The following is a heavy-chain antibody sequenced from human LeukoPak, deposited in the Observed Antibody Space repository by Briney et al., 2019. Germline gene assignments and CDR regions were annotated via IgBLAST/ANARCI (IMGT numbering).Heavy chain of an antibody. J-gene: IGHJ4*02. Sequence: ASVNVSCKASGYTFTSYYMHWVRQAPGQGLEWMGIINPSGGSTSYAQKFQGRVTMTRDTSTSTVYMELSSLRSEDTAVYYCARVAKCSGGSCYTSGWWYWGQGTLVTVSS. V-gene: IGHV1-46*01. CDR1: GYTFTSYY. CDR2: INPSGGST. CDR3: ARVAKCSGGSCYTSGWWY. D-gene: IGHD2-15*01.